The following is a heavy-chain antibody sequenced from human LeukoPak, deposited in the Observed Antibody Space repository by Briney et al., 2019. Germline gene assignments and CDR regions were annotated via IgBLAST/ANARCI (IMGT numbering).Heavy chain of an antibody. CDR2: IHPGGSI. D-gene: IGHD1-26*01. Sequence: SETLSLTCTVSGGSISGDGYYWTWTRQHPGEGLEWLGFIHPGGSIYYNPSLRSRLLMSADPYHNLMAVELSVVTAADPAVQCCARGGDTAKGGKDWGQGTLVTVSS. V-gene: IGHV4-31*03. J-gene: IGHJ4*02. CDR1: GGSISGDGYY. CDR3: ARGGDTAKGGKD.